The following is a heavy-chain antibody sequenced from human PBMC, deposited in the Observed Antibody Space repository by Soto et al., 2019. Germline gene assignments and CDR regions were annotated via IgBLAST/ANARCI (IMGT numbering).Heavy chain of an antibody. V-gene: IGHV3-74*01. Sequence: PGGSLRLSCAASGFIFSSYWMHWVRQAPGKGLVWVSRINSDGSSTSYADSVKGRFTISRDNAKNTLYLQMNSLRAEDTAVYYCARGPPAAIGPDYWGQGTLVTVSS. CDR1: GFIFSSYW. CDR3: ARGPPAAIGPDY. J-gene: IGHJ4*02. D-gene: IGHD2-2*01. CDR2: INSDGSST.